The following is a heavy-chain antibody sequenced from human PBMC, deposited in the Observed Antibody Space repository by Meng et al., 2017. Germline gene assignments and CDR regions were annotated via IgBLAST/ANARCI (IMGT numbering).Heavy chain of an antibody. J-gene: IGHJ4*02. D-gene: IGHD1-26*01. Sequence: QLQLQQLGPGLVKPSQTLSLICAISGDRGSSNSAAWNWLRQSPSRGLEWLGRAYYRSKWYHDYAESVKSRISIDPDTSKNQFSLQLRSVTPEDSAVYYCARGSYSFDSWGQRTLVTVSS. CDR1: GDRGSSNSAA. CDR2: AYYRSKWYH. CDR3: ARGSYSFDS. V-gene: IGHV6-1*01.